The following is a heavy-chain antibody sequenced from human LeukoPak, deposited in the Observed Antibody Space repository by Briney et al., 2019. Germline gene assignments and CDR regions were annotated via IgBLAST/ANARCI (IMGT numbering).Heavy chain of an antibody. D-gene: IGHD6-19*01. CDR2: MNPNNGNT. CDR3: TRGGPVAGTHKYFQH. CDR1: GYTFTSYD. J-gene: IGHJ1*01. Sequence: ASVEVSCKASGYTFTSYDINWVRQATGQGLEWMGWMNPNNGNTDYAQKFQGRVTLTRNTSISTAYMELSSLRSEDTAMYYCTRGGPVAGTHKYFQHWGQGTLVTVSS. V-gene: IGHV1-8*01.